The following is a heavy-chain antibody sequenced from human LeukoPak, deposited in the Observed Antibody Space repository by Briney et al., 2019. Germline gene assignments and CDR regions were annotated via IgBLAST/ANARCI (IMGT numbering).Heavy chain of an antibody. V-gene: IGHV4-59*01. CDR1: GGSLSSYY. Sequence: PSETLSLTCTVSGGSLSSYYWNRIRQPPGKGLEWIGHISNSGSTNYNPSLKSRVTISPDTSKNQFSLRLKSVTAADTAVYYCAKTTAGGDWYFDLWGRGTLVTVSS. J-gene: IGHJ2*01. CDR3: AKTTAGGDWYFDL. D-gene: IGHD6-13*01. CDR2: ISNSGST.